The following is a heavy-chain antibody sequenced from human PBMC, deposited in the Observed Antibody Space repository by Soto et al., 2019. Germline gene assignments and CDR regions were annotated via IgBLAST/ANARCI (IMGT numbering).Heavy chain of an antibody. D-gene: IGHD4-17*01. V-gene: IGHV3-11*01. CDR2: ISNTGSTK. CDR1: GFSFSDYY. Sequence: GGSHRLSSVVSGFSFSDYYMSLIRQAPGKGLEWISYISNTGSTKYYADSVKGRFTISRDNAKNSLYLQMNSLRGEDTAVYYCARDYYGDYILDYWGKGTLVTVSS. J-gene: IGHJ4*02. CDR3: ARDYYGDYILDY.